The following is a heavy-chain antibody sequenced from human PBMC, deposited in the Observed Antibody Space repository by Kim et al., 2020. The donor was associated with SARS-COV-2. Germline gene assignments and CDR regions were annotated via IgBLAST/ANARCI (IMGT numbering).Heavy chain of an antibody. CDR3: AKDLARYYGPAAYGMDV. V-gene: IGHV3-23*01. CDR2: ISGSGGST. J-gene: IGHJ6*02. D-gene: IGHD2-2*01. CDR1: GFTFSSYA. Sequence: GGSLRLSCAASGFTFSSYAMSWVRQAPGKGLEWVSAISGSGGSTYYADSVKGRFTISRDNSKNTLYLQMNSLRAEDTAVYYCAKDLARYYGPAAYGMDVWGQGTTVTVSS.